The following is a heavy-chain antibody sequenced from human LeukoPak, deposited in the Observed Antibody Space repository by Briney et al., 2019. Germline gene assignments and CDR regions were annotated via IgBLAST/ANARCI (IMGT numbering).Heavy chain of an antibody. J-gene: IGHJ4*02. V-gene: IGHV3-7*03. CDR1: GFTYSSYW. CDR2: IKEDGSEK. Sequence: PGGSLRLSCAASGFTYSSYWMSWVRQAPGKGLEWVANIKEDGSEKYYVHSVKGRFTISRDNAKNALYLQMNSLRAEDTAVYYCARKGYGDYWGQGTLVTVSS. D-gene: IGHD5-12*01. CDR3: ARKGYGDY.